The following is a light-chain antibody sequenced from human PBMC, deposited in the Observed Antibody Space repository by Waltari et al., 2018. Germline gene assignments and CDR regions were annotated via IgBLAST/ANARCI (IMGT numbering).Light chain of an antibody. V-gene: IGLV3-1*01. CDR2: QDV. CDR3: QTWDSNVI. J-gene: IGLJ2*01. CDR1: TLGAKY. Sequence: SYDLTQPPSVSVAPGQTATITCSGDTLGAKYVSWYQPRPGPSPVMVIYQDVKRPSDIPERFSGSISGDTATLTISGTQAMDEADYYCQTWDSNVIFGGGTKLTVL.